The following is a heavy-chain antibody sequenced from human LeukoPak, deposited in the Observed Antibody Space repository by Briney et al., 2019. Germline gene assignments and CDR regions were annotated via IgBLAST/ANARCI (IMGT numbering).Heavy chain of an antibody. J-gene: IGHJ4*02. CDR3: ARGGTQWFGESFDY. D-gene: IGHD3-10*01. Sequence: GRSLRLSCAASGFTFSSYGMHWVRQAPGKGLEWVAVISYDGSNKYYADSVKGRFTISRDNSKNTLYLQMNSLRAEDTAVYYCARGGTQWFGESFDYWGQGTLVTVSS. CDR2: ISYDGSNK. CDR1: GFTFSSYG. V-gene: IGHV3-30*03.